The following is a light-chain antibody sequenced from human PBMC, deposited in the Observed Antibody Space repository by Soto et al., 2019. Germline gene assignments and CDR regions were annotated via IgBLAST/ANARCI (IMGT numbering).Light chain of an antibody. CDR3: QQRSNWPVT. CDR1: QSVGSN. V-gene: IGKV3-11*01. CDR2: GAS. J-gene: IGKJ5*01. Sequence: EIVMTQSPATLSVSPGERATLSCRASQSVGSNLAWYQQKPGQAPRLLIYGASNRATGIPARFSGSGSGTDFTLTISSLEPEDFAVYYCQQRSNWPVTFGQGTRLEIK.